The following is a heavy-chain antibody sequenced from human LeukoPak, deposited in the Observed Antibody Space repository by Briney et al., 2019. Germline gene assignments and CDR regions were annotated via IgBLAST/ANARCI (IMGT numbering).Heavy chain of an antibody. V-gene: IGHV1-2*02. J-gene: IGHJ4*02. Sequence: ASVKVSCKASGYTFTGYYMHWVRQAPGQGLEWMGWINPNSGGTNYVQKFQGRVTMTRDTSISTAYMELSRLRSDDTAVYYCARDSRVAYYYDSSGYYYFDYWGQGTLVTVSS. CDR3: ARDSRVAYYYDSSGYYYFDY. CDR2: INPNSGGT. CDR1: GYTFTGYY. D-gene: IGHD3-22*01.